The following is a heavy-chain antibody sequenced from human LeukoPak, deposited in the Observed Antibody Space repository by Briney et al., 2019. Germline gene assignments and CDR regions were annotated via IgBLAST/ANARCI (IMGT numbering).Heavy chain of an antibody. CDR2: IYYSGST. V-gene: IGHV4-59*01. CDR1: GGSISSYY. CDR3: ARVWYYYGSGSYYNPLRAFDI. J-gene: IGHJ3*02. D-gene: IGHD3-10*01. Sequence: PSETLSLTCTVSGGSISSYYWSWIRQPPGKGLEWIGYIYYSGSTNYNPSLKSQVTISVDTSKNQFSLKLSSVTAADTAVYYCARVWYYYGSGSYYNPLRAFDIWGQGTMVTVSS.